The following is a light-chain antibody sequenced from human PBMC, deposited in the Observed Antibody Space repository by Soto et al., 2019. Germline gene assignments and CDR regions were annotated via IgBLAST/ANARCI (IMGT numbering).Light chain of an antibody. CDR3: QQRRNWPRT. J-gene: IGKJ2*01. Sequence: EIVLTQSPATLSLSPGEGATLSCRASQSVSNSLAWFQQKPGQAPRLLIYGASNRATDIPARFSGSGSGTDFTLTISSLAPEDSAVYYCQQRRNWPRTFGQGTKLEIK. V-gene: IGKV3-11*01. CDR1: QSVSNS. CDR2: GAS.